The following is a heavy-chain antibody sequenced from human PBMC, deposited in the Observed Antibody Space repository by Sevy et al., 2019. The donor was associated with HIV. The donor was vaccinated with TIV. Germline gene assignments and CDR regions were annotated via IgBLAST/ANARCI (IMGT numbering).Heavy chain of an antibody. V-gene: IGHV3-30*02. Sequence: GGSLRLSCAASGFTFSNYGMHWVRQAPGKGLEWVAFIRFDATIKYYWDSVKGRLTISRDNSKSTLYLQMNSLRAEDTDVYFCAKVLRIVEIPAAIDYYYGMDVWGQGTTVTVSS. CDR1: GFTFSNYG. J-gene: IGHJ6*02. CDR3: AKVLRIVEIPAAIDYYYGMDV. CDR2: IRFDATIK. D-gene: IGHD2-2*01.